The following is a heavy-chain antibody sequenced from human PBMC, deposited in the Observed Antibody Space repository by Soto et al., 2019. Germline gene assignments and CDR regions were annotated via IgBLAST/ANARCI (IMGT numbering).Heavy chain of an antibody. J-gene: IGHJ4*02. D-gene: IGHD4-17*01. CDR1: GGTFSSYT. Sequence: QVQLVQSGAEVKKPWSSVKVSCKASGGTFSSYTISWVRQAPGQGLEWMGRIIPILGIANYAQKFQGRVTITADKSTSTAYMELSSLRSEDTAVYYCARSHYGDPTYWWGQGTLVTVSS. CDR2: IIPILGIA. CDR3: ARSHYGDPTYW. V-gene: IGHV1-69*02.